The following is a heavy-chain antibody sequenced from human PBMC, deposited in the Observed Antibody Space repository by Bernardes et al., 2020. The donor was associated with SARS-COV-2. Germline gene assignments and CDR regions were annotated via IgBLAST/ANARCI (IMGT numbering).Heavy chain of an antibody. CDR3: ARPWQQRIHDGFDI. CDR2: ISYSGTT. J-gene: IGHJ3*02. CDR1: GGSFSSRSYN. Sequence: SETLSLTCTVSGGSFSSRSYNWGWIRQPPGKGLEYIGSISYSGTTFYNPSLNSRVTISVDTSKNQLSLNLTSVTAADTAVYYCARPWQQRIHDGFDIWGQGTLATVSS. D-gene: IGHD6-13*01. V-gene: IGHV4-39*01.